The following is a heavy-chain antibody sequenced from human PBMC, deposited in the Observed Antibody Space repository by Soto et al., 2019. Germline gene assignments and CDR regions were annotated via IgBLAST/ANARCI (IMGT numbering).Heavy chain of an antibody. V-gene: IGHV3-53*04. Sequence: EVQLVESGGGLVQPGGSLRLSCAASGFTVSSNYMSWVRQAPGKGLEWVSVIYSGGSTYYADSVKGRFTISRHNSKNTLYLQMNSLRAEDTAVYYCASCSKTNSTSCLLFYDYWGQGTLVTVSS. J-gene: IGHJ4*02. CDR1: GFTVSSNY. CDR2: IYSGGST. D-gene: IGHD2-2*01. CDR3: ASCSKTNSTSCLLFYDY.